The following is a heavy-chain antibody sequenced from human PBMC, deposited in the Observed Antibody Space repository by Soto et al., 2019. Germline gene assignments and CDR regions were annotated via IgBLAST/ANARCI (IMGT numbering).Heavy chain of an antibody. V-gene: IGHV4-31*03. J-gene: IGHJ4*02. D-gene: IGHD4-17*01. CDR1: GGSISSGGYY. Sequence: SETLSLPCTVSGGSISSGGYYWSWIRQHPGKGLEWIGYIYYSGSTYYNPSLKSRVTISVDTSKNQFSLKLSSVTAADTAVYYCARATTVTTHFDYWGQGTLVTVSS. CDR3: ARATTVTTHFDY. CDR2: IYYSGST.